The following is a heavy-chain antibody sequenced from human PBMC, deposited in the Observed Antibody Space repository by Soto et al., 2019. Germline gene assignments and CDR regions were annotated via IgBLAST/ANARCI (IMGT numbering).Heavy chain of an antibody. D-gene: IGHD3-10*01. Sequence: EVQLLESGGGLVQPGGSLRLSCAASGFTFSSYAMSWVRQAPGKGLEWVSAISGSGGSTYYADSVKGRFTISRDNSKNTLYLQMNSLRAEDTAVYYCAKDLHEKYYGSGSYRADAFDIWGQGTMVTVSS. V-gene: IGHV3-23*01. J-gene: IGHJ3*02. CDR1: GFTFSSYA. CDR2: ISGSGGST. CDR3: AKDLHEKYYGSGSYRADAFDI.